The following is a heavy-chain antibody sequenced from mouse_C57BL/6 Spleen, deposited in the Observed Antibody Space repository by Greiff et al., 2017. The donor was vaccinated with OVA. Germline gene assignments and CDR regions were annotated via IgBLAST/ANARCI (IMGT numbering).Heavy chain of an antibody. D-gene: IGHD4-1*01. Sequence: VKLQESGAELVKPGASVKLSCKASGYTFTEYTIHWVKQRSGQGLEWIGWFYPGSGSIKYNEKFKDKATLTADKSSSTVYMELSRLTSEDSAVYFCARHEDQRTGDYYAMDYWGQGTSVTVSS. CDR2: FYPGSGSI. CDR3: ARHEDQRTGDYYAMDY. V-gene: IGHV1-62-2*01. CDR1: GYTFTEYT. J-gene: IGHJ4*01.